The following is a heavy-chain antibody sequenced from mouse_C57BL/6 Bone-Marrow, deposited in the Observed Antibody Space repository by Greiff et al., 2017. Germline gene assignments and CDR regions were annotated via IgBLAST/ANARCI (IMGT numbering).Heavy chain of an antibody. CDR2: ISDGGSYT. V-gene: IGHV5-4*01. CDR1: GFTFSSYA. CDR3: ARDCGYYDGSSFLSY. D-gene: IGHD1-1*01. Sequence: EVHLVESGGGLVKPGGSLKLSCAASGFTFSSYAMSWVRQTPEKRLEWVATISDGGSYTYYTNNVKGRFTISRDNAKNNLYLQMGQLKSEYAAMYFCARDCGYYDGSSFLSYRGQGTTLTVSS. J-gene: IGHJ2*01.